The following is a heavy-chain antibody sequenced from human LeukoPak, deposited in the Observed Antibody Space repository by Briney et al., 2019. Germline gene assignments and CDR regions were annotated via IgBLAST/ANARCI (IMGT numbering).Heavy chain of an antibody. CDR3: ARGIVVVTGDPYYFDY. CDR2: IYSGGST. J-gene: IGHJ4*02. V-gene: IGHV3-53*01. CDR1: GFTFSSYS. Sequence: PGGSLRLSCAASGFTFSSYSMNWVRQAPGKGLEWVSVIYSGGSTYYADSVKGRFTISRDNSKNTLYLQMNSLRAEDTAVYYCARGIVVVTGDPYYFDYWGQGTLVTVSS. D-gene: IGHD3-22*01.